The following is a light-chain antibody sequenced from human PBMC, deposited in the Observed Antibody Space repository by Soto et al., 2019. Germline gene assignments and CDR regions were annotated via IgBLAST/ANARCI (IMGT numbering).Light chain of an antibody. CDR1: RSNIGNDY. CDR3: ATWDSSLSAVV. V-gene: IGLV1-51*01. J-gene: IGLJ2*01. CDR2: DNN. Sequence: QSVLTQPPSVSAAPGQKVTISCSGSRSNIGNDYVSWYQLLPGRAPKLLIYDNNKRPSAIPVRFSGSKSGTSATLGISVVQTGDEADYYCATWDSSLSAVVFGGGTKLTVL.